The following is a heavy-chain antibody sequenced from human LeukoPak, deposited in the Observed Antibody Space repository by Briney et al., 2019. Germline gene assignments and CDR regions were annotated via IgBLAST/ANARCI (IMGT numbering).Heavy chain of an antibody. V-gene: IGHV3-23*01. D-gene: IGHD3-16*01. CDR3: AKDLKAVLFAYFDY. CDR2: ISSSGGDT. Sequence: GGSLRLSCAASGFTFSSSAMSWVRQAPGKGLEWVSAISSSGGDTYYADSVKGRFTMSRDMAKDTLYLQMNSLRAEDTAVYYCAKDLKAVLFAYFDYWGQGTLVAVSS. CDR1: GFTFSSSA. J-gene: IGHJ4*02.